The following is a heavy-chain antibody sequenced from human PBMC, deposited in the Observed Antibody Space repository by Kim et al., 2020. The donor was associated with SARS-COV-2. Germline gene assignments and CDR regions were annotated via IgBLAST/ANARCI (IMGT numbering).Heavy chain of an antibody. CDR2: IYSGGST. CDR1: GFTVSSNY. J-gene: IGHJ4*02. CDR3: ARSYYYDRGLDY. Sequence: GGSLRLSCAASGFTVSSNYMSWVRQAPGKGLEWVSVIYSGGSTYYADSVKGRFTISRDNSKNTLYLQMNSLRAEDTAVYYCARSYYYDRGLDYWGQGTLVTVSS. D-gene: IGHD3-22*01. V-gene: IGHV3-66*01.